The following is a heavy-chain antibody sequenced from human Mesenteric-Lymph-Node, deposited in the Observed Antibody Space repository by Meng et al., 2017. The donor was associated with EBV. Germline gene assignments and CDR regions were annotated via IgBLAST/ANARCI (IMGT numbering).Heavy chain of an antibody. CDR3: ATAYGDYFEGFDY. CDR1: GYTFTDYY. J-gene: IGHJ4*02. CDR2: VDPEDGKT. D-gene: IGHD4-17*01. V-gene: IGHV1-69-2*01. Sequence: DVQLVQSGAEVKKPGATVKISCQVSGYTFTDYYMHWVQQAPGKGLEWMGPVDPEDGKTIYAEKFQGRITITADTSTDTSYMELSSLRSEDTAVYYCATAYGDYFEGFDYWGQGTLVTVSS.